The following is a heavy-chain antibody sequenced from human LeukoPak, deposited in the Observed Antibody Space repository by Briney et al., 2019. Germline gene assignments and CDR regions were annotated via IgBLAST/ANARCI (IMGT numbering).Heavy chain of an antibody. CDR3: ARGGSGYDWGTFDY. Sequence: ASVKVSCKASGGTFSSYAISWVRQAPGQGLEWMGGIIPIFGTANYAQKFQDRVTITADKSTSTAYMELSSLRSEDTAVYYCARGGSGYDWGTFDYWGQGTLVTVSS. J-gene: IGHJ4*02. CDR1: GGTFSSYA. CDR2: IIPIFGTA. V-gene: IGHV1-69*06. D-gene: IGHD5-12*01.